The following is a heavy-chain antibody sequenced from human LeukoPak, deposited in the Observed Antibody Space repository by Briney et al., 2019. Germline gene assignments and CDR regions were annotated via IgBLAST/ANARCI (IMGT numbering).Heavy chain of an antibody. CDR1: GYTFTVYY. D-gene: IGHD2-2*01. J-gene: IGHJ4*02. Sequence: ASVKVSFKASGYTFTVYYIHWVRQAPGQGLEWMGWINPNSGGTNFAQKFQGRVTMTRDTSISTAYMELSSLRSDDTAVYYCARDMVVVPDRLLYCFDYWGQGTLVTVSS. CDR3: ARDMVVVPDRLLYCFDY. CDR2: INPNSGGT. V-gene: IGHV1-2*02.